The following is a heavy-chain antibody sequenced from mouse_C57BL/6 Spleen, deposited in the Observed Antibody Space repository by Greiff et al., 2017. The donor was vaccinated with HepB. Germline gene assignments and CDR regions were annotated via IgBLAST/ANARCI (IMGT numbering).Heavy chain of an antibody. V-gene: IGHV1-22*01. CDR3: ARAYDPYWYFDV. CDR1: GYTFTDYN. CDR2: INPNNGGT. D-gene: IGHD2-3*01. J-gene: IGHJ1*03. Sequence: VQLQQSGPELVKPGASVKMSCKASGYTFTDYNMHWVKQSHGKSLEWIGYINPNNGGTSYNQKFKGKATLTVNKSSSPAYMELRSLTSEDSAVYYCARAYDPYWYFDVWGTGTTVTVSS.